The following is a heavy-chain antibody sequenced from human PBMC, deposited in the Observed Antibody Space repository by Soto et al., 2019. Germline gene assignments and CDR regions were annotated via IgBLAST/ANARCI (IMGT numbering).Heavy chain of an antibody. CDR3: ARDFTKYDILTGSAFDY. Sequence: GGSLRLSCAASGFTFSSYAMHWVRQAPGKGLEWVAVISYDGSNKYYADSVKGRFTISRDNSKNTLYLQMNSLRAEDTAVYYCARDFTKYDILTGSAFDYWGQGTLVTVSS. CDR1: GFTFSSYA. J-gene: IGHJ4*02. V-gene: IGHV3-30-3*01. D-gene: IGHD3-9*01. CDR2: ISYDGSNK.